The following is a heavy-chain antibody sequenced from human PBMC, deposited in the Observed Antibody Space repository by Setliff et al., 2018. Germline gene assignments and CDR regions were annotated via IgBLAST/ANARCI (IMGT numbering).Heavy chain of an antibody. D-gene: IGHD2-8*01. CDR1: GVSISSYY. J-gene: IGHJ5*01. Sequence: KASETLSLTCNVSGVSISSYYWSWIRQPPGKGLESIGYIQKSGSTNYNPSLMSRVSISVDTSKNQFSLKLRSVTAADTAVYYCARLVRFCTRTACQRVAGAESWGQGTLVTVSS. CDR3: ARLVRFCTRTACQRVAGAES. CDR2: IQKSGST. V-gene: IGHV4-59*01.